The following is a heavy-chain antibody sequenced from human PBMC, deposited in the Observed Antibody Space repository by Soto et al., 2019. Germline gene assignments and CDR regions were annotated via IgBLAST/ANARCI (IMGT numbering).Heavy chain of an antibody. CDR1: GFTFSGYA. Sequence: GGSLRLSCAASGFTFSGYAMHWVRQAPGKGLEWVAVTSYDESNKLYADAVRGRFTISRDNSRNTLYLQMNSLRVEDMGVYYCVRAVEKWFDPWGQGTLVTISS. D-gene: IGHD2-15*01. CDR2: TSYDESNK. V-gene: IGHV3-30-3*01. J-gene: IGHJ5*02. CDR3: VRAVEKWFDP.